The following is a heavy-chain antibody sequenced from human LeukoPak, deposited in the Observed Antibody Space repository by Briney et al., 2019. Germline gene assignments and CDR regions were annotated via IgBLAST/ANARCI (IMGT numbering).Heavy chain of an antibody. Sequence: ASVKVSCKASGYTFTGYYMHWVRQAPGQGLEWMGWINPNSGGTNYAQKFQGRVTMTRDTSISTAYMGLSRLRSDDTAVYYCARAGGRRYCSSTSCYRDYYYMDVWGKGTTVTVSS. CDR3: ARAGGRRYCSSTSCYRDYYYMDV. CDR1: GYTFTGYY. V-gene: IGHV1-2*02. D-gene: IGHD2-2*01. CDR2: INPNSGGT. J-gene: IGHJ6*03.